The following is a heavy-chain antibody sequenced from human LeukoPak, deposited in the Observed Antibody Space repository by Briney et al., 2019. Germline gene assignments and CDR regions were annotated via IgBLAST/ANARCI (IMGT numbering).Heavy chain of an antibody. CDR2: ISYDGSNK. CDR1: GFTFSSYA. J-gene: IGHJ4*02. CDR3: AKLSGSANCCEDY. D-gene: IGHD2-2*01. Sequence: GGSLRLSCAASGFTFSSYAMHWVRQTPGKGLEWVALISYDGSNKYYADSVKGRFTISRDNSKNTLYLQMNSLRAEDTAVYYCAKLSGSANCCEDYWGQGTLVTVSS. V-gene: IGHV3-30-3*02.